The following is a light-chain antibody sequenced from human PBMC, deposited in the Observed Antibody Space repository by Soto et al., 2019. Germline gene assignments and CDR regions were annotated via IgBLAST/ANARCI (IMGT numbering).Light chain of an antibody. CDR2: GTS. CDR1: QSVSSSY. Sequence: EIVLTQSPGTLSLSPGERATLSCRASQSVSSSYLVWYQQRPGQPPRLLIYGTSNRAAGIPDRFTGTGSGTDFTLTITSLQPEDFATYYCQQANSFPLTFGQGTRLEIK. J-gene: IGKJ5*01. V-gene: IGKV3-20*01. CDR3: QQANSFPLT.